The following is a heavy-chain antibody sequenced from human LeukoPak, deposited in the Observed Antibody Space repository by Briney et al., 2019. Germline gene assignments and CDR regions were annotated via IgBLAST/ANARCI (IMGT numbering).Heavy chain of an antibody. D-gene: IGHD3-10*01. V-gene: IGHV1-18*01. CDR3: ARVGPYYYGSGSYYKPSRVYYYYYMDV. CDR2: ISAYNGNT. J-gene: IGHJ6*03. Sequence: ASVKVSCKASGYTFTSYGISWVRQAPGQGLEWMGWISAYNGNTNYAQKLQGRVTMTTDTSTSTAYMELRSLRSDDTAVYYCARVGPYYYGSGSYYKPSRVYYYYYMDVWGKGTTVTISS. CDR1: GYTFTSYG.